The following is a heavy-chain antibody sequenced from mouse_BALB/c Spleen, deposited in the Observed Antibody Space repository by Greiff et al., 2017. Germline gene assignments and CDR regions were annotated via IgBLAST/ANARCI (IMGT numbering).Heavy chain of an antibody. J-gene: IGHJ1*01. CDR3: ARSMITTGYWYFDV. CDR1: GYTFTSYW. CDR2: INPSTGYT. Sequence: VKLMESGAELAKPGASVKMSCKASGYTFTSYWMHWVKQRPGQGLEWIGYINPSTGYTEYNQKFKDKATLTADKSSSTAYMQLSSLTSEDSAVYYCARSMITTGYWYFDVWGAGTTVTVSS. D-gene: IGHD2-4*01. V-gene: IGHV1-7*01.